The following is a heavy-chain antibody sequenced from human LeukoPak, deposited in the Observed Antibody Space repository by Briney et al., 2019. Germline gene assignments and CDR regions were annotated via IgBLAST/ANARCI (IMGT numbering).Heavy chain of an antibody. CDR3: ARGYYYESNGYDNEQSPYFDY. V-gene: IGHV4-59*08. CDR2: IYYNGIT. J-gene: IGHJ4*02. D-gene: IGHD3-22*01. Sequence: PPGTLSHTCTVFGGPISKHFWSLLRQPPGKGPGWIGDIYYNGITYYNPSLQSRVTISLNTSSNQFSLKLGSVPAAVTAVNYCARGYYYESNGYDNEQSPYFDYWGQGTLVTVSS. CDR1: GGPISKHF.